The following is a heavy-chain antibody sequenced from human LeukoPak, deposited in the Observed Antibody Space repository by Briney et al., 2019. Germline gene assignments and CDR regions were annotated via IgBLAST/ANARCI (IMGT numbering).Heavy chain of an antibody. D-gene: IGHD2-21*02. CDR1: GFTFRSYA. V-gene: IGHV3-23*01. CDR3: ATNIGDLYVFDI. Sequence: GGSLRLSCAASGFTFRSYAMSWVRQAPGKGLEWVSAISGSGGSTYYADSVKGRFTISRDNSKNTLYLQMNSLRAEDTAVYYCATNIGDLYVFDIWGQGTMVTVSS. J-gene: IGHJ3*02. CDR2: ISGSGGST.